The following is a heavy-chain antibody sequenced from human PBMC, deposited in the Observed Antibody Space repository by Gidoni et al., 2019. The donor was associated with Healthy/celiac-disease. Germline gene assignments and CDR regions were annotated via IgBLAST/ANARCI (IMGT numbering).Heavy chain of an antibody. CDR1: GFTFSSYA. J-gene: IGHJ4*02. Sequence: QVQLVESGGGVVQPGRSLRLSCAASGFTFSSYAMHWVRQAPGKGLGWVAVISYDGSNKYYADSVKGRFTISRDNSKNTLYLQMNSLRAEDTAVYYCAATVTIRGLHDYWGQGTLVTVSS. V-gene: IGHV3-30-3*01. CDR2: ISYDGSNK. D-gene: IGHD4-17*01. CDR3: AATVTIRGLHDY.